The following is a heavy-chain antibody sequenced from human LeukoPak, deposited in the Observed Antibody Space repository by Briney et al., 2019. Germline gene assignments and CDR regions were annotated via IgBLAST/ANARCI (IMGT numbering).Heavy chain of an antibody. Sequence: ASVKVSCKASGYTFTGYYMHWVRQAPGQGLEWMGWINPNSGGTNYAQKFQARVTMTRDTSISTAYIELSRLRSDDTAVYYGGRGGGRITMGRGGGNYYYYMDVWGKGTTVTISS. CDR3: GRGGGRITMGRGGGNYYYYMDV. V-gene: IGHV1-2*02. CDR1: GYTFTGYY. D-gene: IGHD3-10*01. J-gene: IGHJ6*03. CDR2: INPNSGGT.